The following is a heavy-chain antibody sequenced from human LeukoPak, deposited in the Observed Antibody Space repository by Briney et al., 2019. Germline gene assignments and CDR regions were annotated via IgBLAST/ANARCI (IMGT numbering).Heavy chain of an antibody. J-gene: IGHJ4*02. V-gene: IGHV4-39*07. D-gene: IGHD4-17*01. CDR3: ARESPSYGDYDM. CDR1: GGSISSSSYY. Sequence: PSETLSLTCTVSGGSISSSSYYWGWIRQPPGKGLEWIGSIYYSGSTYYNPSLKSRVTISVDTSKNQFSLKLSSVTAADTAVYYCARESPSYGDYDMWGQGTLVTVSS. CDR2: IYYSGST.